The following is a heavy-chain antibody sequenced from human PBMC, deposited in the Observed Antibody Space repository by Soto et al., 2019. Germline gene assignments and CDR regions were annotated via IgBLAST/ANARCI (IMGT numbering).Heavy chain of an antibody. CDR2: INPNSGGT. J-gene: IGHJ6*02. D-gene: IGHD2-21*02. V-gene: IGHV1-2*04. CDR3: ARFSLGIEYCGGDCSSVSRYGMDV. CDR1: GYTFTDYY. Sequence: QVQLVQSGAEVKKPGASVKVSCKASGYTFTDYYMHWVRQAPGQGLEGMGWINPNSGGTNYAQKFQGWVTMPRDTSISTAYMELGRMRSDDTGVYYCARFSLGIEYCGGDCSSVSRYGMDVWGQGTTVTVSS.